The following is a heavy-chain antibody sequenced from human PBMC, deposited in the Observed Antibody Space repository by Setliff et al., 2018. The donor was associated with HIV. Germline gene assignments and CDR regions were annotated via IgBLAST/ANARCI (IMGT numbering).Heavy chain of an antibody. CDR1: GGSFGVYR. J-gene: IGHJ5*02. V-gene: IGHV4-4*07. CDR2: IDSSGTT. CDR3: ARDRHSSGLGSYGP. D-gene: IGHD3-10*01. Sequence: PSETLSLTCTISGGSFGVYRWSWIRQSAGRGLEWIGRIDSSGTTDHKPSLKGRVAISVDTSRNQFSLRVTSVTAADTAFYFCARDRHSSGLGSYGPWGPGILVTVSS.